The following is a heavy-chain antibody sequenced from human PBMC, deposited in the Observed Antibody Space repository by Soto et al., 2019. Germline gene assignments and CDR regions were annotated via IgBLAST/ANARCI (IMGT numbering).Heavy chain of an antibody. J-gene: IGHJ4*02. CDR2: INHSGST. Sequence: PSETLSLTCAVYGGSFSGYYWSWIRQPPGKGLEWIGEINHSGSTNYNPSLESRVTMSVDTSKDQFSLKLSSVTAADTAVYYCARGDISGWYFDYWGQGTPVTVYS. V-gene: IGHV4-34*01. CDR1: GGSFSGYY. CDR3: ARGDISGWYFDY. D-gene: IGHD6-19*01.